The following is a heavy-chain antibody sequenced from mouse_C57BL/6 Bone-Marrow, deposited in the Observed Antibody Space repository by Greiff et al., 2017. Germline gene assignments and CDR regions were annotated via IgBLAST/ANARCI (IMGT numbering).Heavy chain of an antibody. J-gene: IGHJ1*03. D-gene: IGHD1-1*01. CDR1: GFTFSSYT. CDR3: SRQVTTVLATKYFDV. V-gene: IGHV5-9*01. Sequence: DVMLVESGGGLVKPGGSLKLSCAASGFTFSSYTMSWVRPTPENRLQWVAAISGGGGNTYYPDSVKGRFTISRDNDKNILYLQMSSLRSEDTALYYCSRQVTTVLATKYFDVWGTGTTVTVSS. CDR2: ISGGGGNT.